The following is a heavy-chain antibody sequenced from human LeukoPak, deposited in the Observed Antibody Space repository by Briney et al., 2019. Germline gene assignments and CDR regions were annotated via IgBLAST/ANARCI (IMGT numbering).Heavy chain of an antibody. V-gene: IGHV1-69*04. CDR2: IIPILGIA. CDR3: ARTYYYDSSGYQNWFDP. J-gene: IGHJ5*02. Sequence: ASVKVSCKASGGTFSSYAISWVRQAPGQGLEWMGRIIPILGIANYAQKFQGRVTITADKSTSTAYMELSSLRSEDTAVYYCARTYYYDSSGYQNWFDPWGQGTLVTVSS. CDR1: GGTFSSYA. D-gene: IGHD3-22*01.